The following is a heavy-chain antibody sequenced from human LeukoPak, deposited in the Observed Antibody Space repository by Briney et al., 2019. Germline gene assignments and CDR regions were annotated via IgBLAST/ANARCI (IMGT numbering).Heavy chain of an antibody. Sequence: SETLSLTCAVYGGSFSGYYWSWIRQPPGKGLEWIGEINHSGSTNYNPSLKSRVTISVDTSKNQFSLKLSSVTAADTAVYYCARGTKGYSSGWYPINYYFDYWGQGTLVTVPS. J-gene: IGHJ4*02. CDR2: INHSGST. CDR1: GGSFSGYY. D-gene: IGHD6-19*01. CDR3: ARGTKGYSSGWYPINYYFDY. V-gene: IGHV4-34*01.